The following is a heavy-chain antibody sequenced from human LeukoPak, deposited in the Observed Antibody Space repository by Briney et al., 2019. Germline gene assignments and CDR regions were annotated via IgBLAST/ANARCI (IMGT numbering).Heavy chain of an antibody. CDR2: INADGSTT. CDR3: IVVVEPPDSDGFDV. CDR1: GFTFGNSW. J-gene: IGHJ3*01. Sequence: GGSLRLSCAASGFTFGNSWVHWVRHAPGKGLVWVSLINADGSTTSYADSVKGRFTISRDNARNTLSLEMNSLTIEDTAVCYCIVVVEPPDSDGFDVWGQGTMITVSS. D-gene: IGHD1-14*01. V-gene: IGHV3-74*01.